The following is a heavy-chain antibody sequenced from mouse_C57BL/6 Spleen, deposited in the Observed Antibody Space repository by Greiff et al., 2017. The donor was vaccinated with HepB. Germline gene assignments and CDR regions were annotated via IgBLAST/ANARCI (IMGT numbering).Heavy chain of an antibody. CDR1: GYTFTSYW. Sequence: QVQLQQPGAELVRPGSSVKLSCKASGYTFTSYWMDWVKQRPGQGLEWIGNIYPSDSETHYNQKFKDKATLTVDKSSSTAYMQLSSLTSEDSAVYDCARNYYGSSLYAMDYWGQGTSVTVSS. V-gene: IGHV1-61*01. CDR2: IYPSDSET. J-gene: IGHJ4*01. CDR3: ARNYYGSSLYAMDY. D-gene: IGHD1-1*01.